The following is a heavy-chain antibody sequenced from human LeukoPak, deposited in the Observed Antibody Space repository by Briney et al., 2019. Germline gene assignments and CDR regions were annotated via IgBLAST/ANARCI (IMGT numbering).Heavy chain of an antibody. J-gene: IGHJ5*02. CDR1: GGSMSHH. D-gene: IGHD4-23*01. CDR2: ISHTAST. V-gene: IGHV4-59*11. CDR3: ASRDDYGGNRGWFDP. Sequence: SETLSLTCTVSGGSMSHHWSWIRQSPGKGLEWIGYISHTASTNYNPSLKSRVTLSIDTSKNQFSLKLSSVTAADTAVYYCASRDDYGGNRGWFDPWGQGTLVTVFS.